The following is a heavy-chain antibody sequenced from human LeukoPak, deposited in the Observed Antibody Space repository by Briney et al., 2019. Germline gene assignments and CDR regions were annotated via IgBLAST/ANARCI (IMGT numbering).Heavy chain of an antibody. Sequence: PGGSLRLSCAASGFTFSSYWMSWVRQAPGKGLEWVANIKQDGSEKYYVDSVKGRFTISRDNAKNSLYLQMNSLRAEDTAVYYRARASYSNYVRYWGQGALVTVSS. CDR1: GFTFSSYW. CDR3: ARASYSNYVRY. V-gene: IGHV3-7*01. D-gene: IGHD4-11*01. J-gene: IGHJ4*02. CDR2: IKQDGSEK.